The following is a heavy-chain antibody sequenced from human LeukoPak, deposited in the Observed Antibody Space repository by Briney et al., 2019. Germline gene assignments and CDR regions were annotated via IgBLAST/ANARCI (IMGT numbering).Heavy chain of an antibody. V-gene: IGHV3-23*01. CDR2: ISGSGGST. D-gene: IGHD4-17*01. J-gene: IGHJ4*02. Sequence: GGSLRLSCAASGFTFSSYGMSWVRQAPGKGLEWVSAISGSGGSTYYADSVKGRFTISRDNSKNTLYLQMNSLRADDTAVYYCAKLWGDYGFRFDTIDYWGQGTLVTVSS. CDR3: AKLWGDYGFRFDTIDY. CDR1: GFTFSSYG.